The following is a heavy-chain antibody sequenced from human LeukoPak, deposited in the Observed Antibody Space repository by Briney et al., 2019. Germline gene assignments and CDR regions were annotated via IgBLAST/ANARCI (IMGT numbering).Heavy chain of an antibody. J-gene: IGHJ5*02. V-gene: IGHV1-69*05. CDR1: GGTFSSYA. CDR2: IIPIFGTA. D-gene: IGHD4-11*01. CDR3: ASHDYSNYGRFDP. Sequence: ASVKVSCKASGGTFSSYAISWVRQAPGQGLEWMGGIIPIFGTANYAQKFQGRVTITTDESTSTAYMELSSPRSEDTAVYYCASHDYSNYGRFDPWGQGTLVTVSS.